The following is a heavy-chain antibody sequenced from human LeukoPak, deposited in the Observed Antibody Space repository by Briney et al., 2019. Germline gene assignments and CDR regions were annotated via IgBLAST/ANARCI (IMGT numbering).Heavy chain of an antibody. D-gene: IGHD3-3*01. J-gene: IGHJ6*02. CDR2: ISGSGGST. CDR3: AKSVAIYFYYGLDV. V-gene: IGHV3-23*01. Sequence: GGSLRLSCAASGFTFSSYAMSWVRQTPGKGLEWVSAISGSGGSTYYADSVKGRFAISRDNSKNTLFLQMSSLRAEDTAPYYCAKSVAIYFYYGLDVWGQGTTVAVSS. CDR1: GFTFSSYA.